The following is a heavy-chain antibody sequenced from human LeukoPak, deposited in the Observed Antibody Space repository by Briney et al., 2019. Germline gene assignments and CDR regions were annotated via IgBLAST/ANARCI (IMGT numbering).Heavy chain of an antibody. CDR2: ISTYNGNT. V-gene: IGHV1-18*01. Sequence: ASVKVSCKASGYTFTNYGISWVRQAPGQGLEWMGWISTYNGNTNYAQKLQGRVTMTTDTSTSTAYMDLRSLRSDDTAVYYCATDDRIRLPFDYWGQGTLVTVSS. CDR1: GYTFTNYG. CDR3: ATDDRIRLPFDY. J-gene: IGHJ4*02. D-gene: IGHD2/OR15-2a*01.